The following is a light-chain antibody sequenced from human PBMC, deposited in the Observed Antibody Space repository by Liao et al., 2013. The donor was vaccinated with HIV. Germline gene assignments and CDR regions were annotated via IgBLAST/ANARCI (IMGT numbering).Light chain of an antibody. V-gene: IGLV3-1*01. CDR2: QDS. CDR1: KLQTKN. J-gene: IGLJ2*01. Sequence: SYELTQPPSVSVSPGQTVSITCSGDKLQTKNVNWYQQMSGQSPALVFYQDSKRPSGIPERFSGSNSGNTATLTISGTQAMDEADYYCQAWDSSTVVFGGGTKLTVL. CDR3: QAWDSSTVV.